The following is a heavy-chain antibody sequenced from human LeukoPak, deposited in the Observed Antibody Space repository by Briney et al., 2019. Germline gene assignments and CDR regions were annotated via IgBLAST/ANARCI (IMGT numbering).Heavy chain of an antibody. D-gene: IGHD3-22*01. CDR1: GFTFSSYS. CDR3: ARDSSEYYYDSSGHDY. J-gene: IGHJ4*02. Sequence: GGSLRLSCAASGFTFSSYSMNWVRQAPGKGLEWVSYISSSSTIYYADSVKGRFTISRDNAKNSLYLQMNSLRAEDTAVYYCARDSSEYYYDSSGHDYWGQGTLVTVSS. CDR2: ISSSSTI. V-gene: IGHV3-48*01.